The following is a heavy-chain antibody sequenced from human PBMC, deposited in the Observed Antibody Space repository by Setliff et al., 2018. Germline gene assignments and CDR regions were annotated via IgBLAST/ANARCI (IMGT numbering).Heavy chain of an antibody. D-gene: IGHD6-19*01. CDR2: INHSGSS. CDR3: ARGGGYNSGSYQGGFYYMDV. CDR1: GGSISSYY. Sequence: KPSETLSLTCTVSGGSISSYYWSWIRQTPGKGLEWIGKINHSGSSTYNPSLKSRVTISLYTSKSQFSLTLSPVTAADTAVYYCARGGGYNSGSYQGGFYYMDVWGKGTTVTVSS. V-gene: IGHV4-34*01. J-gene: IGHJ6*03.